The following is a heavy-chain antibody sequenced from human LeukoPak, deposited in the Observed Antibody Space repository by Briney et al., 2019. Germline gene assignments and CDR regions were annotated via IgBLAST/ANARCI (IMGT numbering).Heavy chain of an antibody. J-gene: IGHJ5*02. CDR2: INHSGST. CDR1: GGSFSGYY. Sequence: SETLSLTCAVYGGSFSGYYWSWIRQPPGKGLEWIGEINHSGSTNYNPSLKSRVTISVDTSKNQFSLKLSSVTAADTAVYYCARRRASYYDFWSGYFNWFDPWGQGTLVTVSS. CDR3: ARRRASYYDFWSGYFNWFDP. D-gene: IGHD3-3*01. V-gene: IGHV4-34*01.